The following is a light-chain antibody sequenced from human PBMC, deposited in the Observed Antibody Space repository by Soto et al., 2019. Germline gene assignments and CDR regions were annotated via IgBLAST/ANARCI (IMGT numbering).Light chain of an antibody. CDR2: GAS. J-gene: IGKJ2*01. CDR3: QQYGSSPPYT. V-gene: IGKV3-20*01. Sequence: EIVLTQSPGILSLSPGERATLSCRASQSVSSSYLACYQQKPGQAPRLLIYGASNRATGIPDRFSASGSKTNFTLTISRLEPEDFAVYYCQQYGSSPPYTFGQGTKLEIQ. CDR1: QSVSSSY.